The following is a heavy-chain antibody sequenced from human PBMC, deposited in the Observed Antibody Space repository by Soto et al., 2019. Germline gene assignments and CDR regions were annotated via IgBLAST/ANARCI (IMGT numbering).Heavy chain of an antibody. Sequence: QVQLVQSGAEVKKPGASVKVSCKASGYTFTSYYMHWVRQAPGQGLEWMGIINPSGGSTSYAQKFQGRVTMTRDTSTNTVYMELSSLRSEDTAVYYCARDLESSGYYYDGYFDYWGQGTLVTVSS. CDR1: GYTFTSYY. V-gene: IGHV1-46*01. D-gene: IGHD3-22*01. CDR3: ARDLESSGYYYDGYFDY. J-gene: IGHJ4*02. CDR2: INPSGGST.